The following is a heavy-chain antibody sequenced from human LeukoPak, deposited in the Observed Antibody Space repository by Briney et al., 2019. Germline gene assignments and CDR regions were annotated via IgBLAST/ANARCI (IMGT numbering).Heavy chain of an antibody. D-gene: IGHD5-18*01. CDR3: ARELDTAMVTDWFDP. CDR2: INHSGST. Sequence: PSETLSLPCAVYGGSFSGYYWSWIRQPPGKGLEWIGEINHSGSTNCNPSLKSRVTISVDTSKNQFSLKLSSVTAADTAVYYCARELDTAMVTDWFDPWGQGTLVTVSS. V-gene: IGHV4-34*01. J-gene: IGHJ5*02. CDR1: GGSFSGYY.